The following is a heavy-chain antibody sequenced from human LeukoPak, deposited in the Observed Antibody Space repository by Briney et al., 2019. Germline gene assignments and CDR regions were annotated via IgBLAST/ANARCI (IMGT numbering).Heavy chain of an antibody. D-gene: IGHD5-12*01. CDR2: IYHNGST. CDR3: AREVGFSGYDYWYFDL. CDR1: GGSISNNNW. J-gene: IGHJ2*01. V-gene: IGHV4-4*02. Sequence: SETLSLTCTVSGGSISNNNWWYWVRQPPGKGLEWIGVIYHNGSTNYNPSLKSRVTISVDKSKNLFSLKLTSVTAADTAVYYCAREVGFSGYDYWYFDLWGRGTLVTVSS.